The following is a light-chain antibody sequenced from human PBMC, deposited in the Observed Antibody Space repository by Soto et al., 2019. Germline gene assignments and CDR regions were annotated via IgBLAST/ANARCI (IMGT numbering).Light chain of an antibody. CDR1: QSVSSN. V-gene: IGKV3-15*01. CDR3: QQYNNWPPGT. J-gene: IGKJ5*01. Sequence: IVMTPSPSTLSVSPGGIATLSCSASQSVSSNLAWYQQKPGQAPRLLIYGASTRATGIPARFSGSGSGTEFTLTISSLQSEDFAVYYCQQYNNWPPGTFGQGTRLEI. CDR2: GAS.